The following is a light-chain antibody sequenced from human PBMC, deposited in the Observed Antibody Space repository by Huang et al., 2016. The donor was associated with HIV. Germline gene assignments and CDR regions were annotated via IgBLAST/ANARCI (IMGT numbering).Light chain of an antibody. CDR3: LQSRSSSRT. J-gene: IGKJ4*01. V-gene: IGKV6D-21*02. CDR1: ENIGTS. Sequence: EIVLTQSPDFQSGTPKGKVTITCRASENIGTSLPWFQVKPDQSPKLLIRHAAQSSPGVPSRFSGSGSGTVFTLTINSLEAEDAAAYYCLQSRSSSRTFGGGSKVEI. CDR2: HAA.